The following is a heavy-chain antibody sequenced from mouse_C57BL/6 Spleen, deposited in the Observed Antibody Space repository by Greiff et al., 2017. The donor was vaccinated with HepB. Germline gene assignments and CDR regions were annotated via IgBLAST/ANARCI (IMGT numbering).Heavy chain of an antibody. Sequence: VQLQQSGPVLVKPGASVKMSCKASGYTFTDYYMNWVKQSHGKSLEWIGVINPYNGGTSYNQKFKGKATLTVDKSSSTAYTELNSLTSEDSAVYYCARGDYYGSSNWYFDVWGTGTTVTVSS. V-gene: IGHV1-19*01. D-gene: IGHD1-1*01. CDR1: GYTFTDYY. CDR2: INPYNGGT. J-gene: IGHJ1*03. CDR3: ARGDYYGSSNWYFDV.